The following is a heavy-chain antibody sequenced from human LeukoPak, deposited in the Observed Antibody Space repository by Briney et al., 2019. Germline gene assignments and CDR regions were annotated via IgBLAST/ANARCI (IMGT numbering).Heavy chain of an antibody. V-gene: IGHV7-4-1*02. J-gene: IGHJ4*02. D-gene: IGHD3-22*01. CDR3: ASCNDSSGYFAY. CDR1: GFTFTDYA. Sequence: ASVKVSCKPSGFTFTDYAINWVRQAPGQGLEYMGWVNTNTGNPTYAQGFTGRFVFSSDSSVSTAYLQITSLKADDSAIYFCASCNDSSGYFAYWGQGTLVTVSS. CDR2: VNTNTGNP.